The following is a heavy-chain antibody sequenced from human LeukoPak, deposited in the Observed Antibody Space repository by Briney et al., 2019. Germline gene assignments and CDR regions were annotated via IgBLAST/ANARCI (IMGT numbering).Heavy chain of an antibody. CDR1: GYTLTELS. CDR2: FDPEDGET. D-gene: IGHD4-17*01. V-gene: IGHV1-24*01. Sequence: ASVKVSCKVSGYTLTELSMRWVRQAPGKGLEWMGGFDPEDGETIYAQKFQGRVTMTEDTSTDTAYMELSSLRSEDTAVYYCATAGLYGDSYYYYYMDVWGKGTAVTVSS. J-gene: IGHJ6*03. CDR3: ATAGLYGDSYYYYYMDV.